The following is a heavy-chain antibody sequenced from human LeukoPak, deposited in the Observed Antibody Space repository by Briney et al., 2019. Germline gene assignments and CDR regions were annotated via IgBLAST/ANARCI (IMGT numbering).Heavy chain of an antibody. J-gene: IGHJ2*01. Sequence: SETLSLICTVSGDSISSPFYYWAWLRQPPGKGLEWIGEINHSGSTNYNPSLKSRVTISVDTSKNQFSLKLSSVTAADTAVYYCARVYYSSSYDYWYFDLWGRGTLVTVSS. CDR1: GDSISSPFYY. D-gene: IGHD6-13*01. V-gene: IGHV4-39*07. CDR3: ARVYYSSSYDYWYFDL. CDR2: INHSGST.